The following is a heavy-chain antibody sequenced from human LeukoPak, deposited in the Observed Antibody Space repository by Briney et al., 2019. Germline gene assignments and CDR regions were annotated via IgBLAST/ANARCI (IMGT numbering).Heavy chain of an antibody. CDR2: IYHSGTTYHSGST. V-gene: IGHV4-28*03. Sequence: PSETLSLTCTVSGYSISSGYYWGWIRQPPGKRLEWIGSIYHSGTTYHSGSTYYNPSLKSRVTISVDTSKNQFSLKLSSVTAADTAVYYCARDRVERWYYDTCFDYWGQGTLVTVSS. CDR1: GYSISSGYY. D-gene: IGHD3-9*01. CDR3: ARDRVERWYYDTCFDY. J-gene: IGHJ4*02.